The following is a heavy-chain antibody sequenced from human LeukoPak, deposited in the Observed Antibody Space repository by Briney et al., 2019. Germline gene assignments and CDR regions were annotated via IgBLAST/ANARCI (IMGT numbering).Heavy chain of an antibody. CDR3: ARHGSIVGATDFDY. CDR2: IYYSGST. CDR1: GGSISSSSYY. J-gene: IGHJ4*02. V-gene: IGHV4-39*01. D-gene: IGHD1-26*01. Sequence: SETLSHTCTVSGGSISSSSYYWGWIRQPPGKGLEWIGSIYYSGSTYYNPSLKSRVTISVDTSKNQFSLKLSSVTAADTAVYYCARHGSIVGATDFDYWGQGTLVTVSS.